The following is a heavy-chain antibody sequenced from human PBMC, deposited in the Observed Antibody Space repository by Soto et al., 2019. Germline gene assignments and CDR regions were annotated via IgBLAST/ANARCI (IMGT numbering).Heavy chain of an antibody. CDR2: ISSSSCYT. J-gene: IGHJ6*02. Sequence: GGALRLSSAASGFTFSDYYMSWIRQAPGKGLEWVSYISSSSCYTNYADSVKGRFTISRDNAKNALYLQMNSLRAEDTAVYYCASAGGDYVSYYYYYGIDVWSQGTTVTASS. D-gene: IGHD4-17*01. CDR3: ASAGGDYVSYYYYYGIDV. CDR1: GFTFSDYY. V-gene: IGHV3-11*06.